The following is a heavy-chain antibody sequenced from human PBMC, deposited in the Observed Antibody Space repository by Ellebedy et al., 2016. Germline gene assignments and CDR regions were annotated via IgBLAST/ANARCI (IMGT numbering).Heavy chain of an antibody. CDR2: LSGSGPKT. CDR3: AKHETDGDYYFDL. D-gene: IGHD2-21*01. V-gene: IGHV3-23*01. J-gene: IGHJ2*01. CDR1: GFTFKTYA. Sequence: GESLKISXAAPGFTFKTYAMSWVRQAPGEGLEWVSTLSGSGPKTYYADSVQGRSTISRDNSKSTLYLQMNSLRAEDTAVYYCAKHETDGDYYFDLWGRGTLVTVSS.